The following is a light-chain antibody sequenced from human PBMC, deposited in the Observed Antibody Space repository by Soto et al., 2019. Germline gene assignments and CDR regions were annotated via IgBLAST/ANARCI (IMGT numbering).Light chain of an antibody. CDR1: SGDVGGYNY. J-gene: IGLJ1*01. CDR3: CSYGGNYTPDV. CDR2: DVS. Sequence: QSALTQPRSVSGSLGQSVTISCTGTSGDVGGYNYVSWYQKQSGQAPKLMIYDVSKRPSGVPDRFSGSKSGNTASRTLSGLQAEDEAHYYCCSYGGNYTPDVFGTGTQLPVL. V-gene: IGLV2-11*01.